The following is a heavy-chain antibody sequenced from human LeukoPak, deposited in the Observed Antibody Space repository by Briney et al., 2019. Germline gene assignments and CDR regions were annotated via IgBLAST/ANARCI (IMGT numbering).Heavy chain of an antibody. V-gene: IGHV3-23*01. CDR2: ISGSGGST. J-gene: IGHJ3*02. D-gene: IGHD1-26*01. CDR3: AKDRGGSYYDDAFDI. CDR1: GFTFSSYA. Sequence: PGGSLRLSCVASGFTFSSYAMNWVRQAPGKGLEWVSAISGSGGSTYYADSVKGRFTISRDNSKNTLYLQMNSLRAEDTAVYYCAKDRGGSYYDDAFDIWGQGTMVTVSS.